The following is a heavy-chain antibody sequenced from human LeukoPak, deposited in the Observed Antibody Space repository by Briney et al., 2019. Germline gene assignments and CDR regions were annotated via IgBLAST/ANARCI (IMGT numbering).Heavy chain of an antibody. J-gene: IGHJ4*02. Sequence: GSLRLSCAASGFTFSSYWMSWVRQPPGKGLEWIGSIYYSGSTYYNPSLKSRVTISVDTSKNQFSLKLSSVTAADTAVYYCARRILIAAAPHFDYWGQGTLVTVSS. CDR1: GFTFSSYW. CDR2: IYYSGST. CDR3: ARRILIAAAPHFDY. D-gene: IGHD6-13*01. V-gene: IGHV4-39*01.